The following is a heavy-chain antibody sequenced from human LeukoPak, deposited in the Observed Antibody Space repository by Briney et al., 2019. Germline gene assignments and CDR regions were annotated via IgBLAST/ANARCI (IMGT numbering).Heavy chain of an antibody. CDR2: VRSDGINT. V-gene: IGHV3-23*01. CDR3: AKPFGFLEWLYGGYFDS. CDR1: GFTFSNFA. D-gene: IGHD3-3*01. J-gene: IGHJ4*02. Sequence: GESLRLSCSAYGFTFSNFAMSWVRQAAGKGLEWVSAVRSDGINTYYKDSLKGRFTISRDNSKNTVFLQMHSLTAEDTAVYYCAKPFGFLEWLYGGYFDSWGQGTLVTVSS.